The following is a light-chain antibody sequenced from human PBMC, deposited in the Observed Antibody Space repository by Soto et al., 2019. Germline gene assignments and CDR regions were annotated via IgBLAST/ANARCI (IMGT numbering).Light chain of an antibody. CDR3: QQYNNWYLT. J-gene: IGKJ4*01. CDR2: GAS. CDR1: QSVSSD. Sequence: EIVLTQSPGTLSLSPGERATLSCRASQSVSSDLAWYQQKPGQAPRLLIYGASTRATGIPARFSGSGSGTEFTLTISSLQPEDFAIYYCQQYNNWYLTFGGGTKVDI. V-gene: IGKV3-15*01.